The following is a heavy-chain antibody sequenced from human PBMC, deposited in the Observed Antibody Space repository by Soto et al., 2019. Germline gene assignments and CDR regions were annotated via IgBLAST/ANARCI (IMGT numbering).Heavy chain of an antibody. CDR2: IVVGSGNT. V-gene: IGHV1-58*01. CDR3: SENYYYYGMDV. CDR1: GFTFTSSA. J-gene: IGHJ6*02. Sequence: EASVKVSCKASGFTFTSSAVQWVRQARGQRLEWIGWIVVGSGNTNYAQKFQEGVTITRDTSTSTVYMELSSLRSEDTAVYYCSENYYYYGMDVWGQGTTVNVSS.